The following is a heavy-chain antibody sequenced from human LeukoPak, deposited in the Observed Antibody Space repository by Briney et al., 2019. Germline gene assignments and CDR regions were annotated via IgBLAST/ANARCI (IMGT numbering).Heavy chain of an antibody. Sequence: SETLSLTCAVYGGSFSGYYWSWIRQPPGKGLEWIGEINHSGSTNYNPSLKSRVTISVDTSKNQFSLKLSSVTAADTAVCYCAREMGLTRTRWWLDYWGQGTLVTVSS. V-gene: IGHV4-34*01. D-gene: IGHD4/OR15-4a*01. J-gene: IGHJ4*02. CDR2: INHSGST. CDR3: AREMGLTRTRWWLDY. CDR1: GGSFSGYY.